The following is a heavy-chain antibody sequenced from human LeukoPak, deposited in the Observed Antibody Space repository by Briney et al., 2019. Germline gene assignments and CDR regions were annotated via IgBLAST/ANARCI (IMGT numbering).Heavy chain of an antibody. CDR2: IRYDGSNK. Sequence: GGSLRLSCAASGFTFSSYGMHWVRQAPGKGLEWVAFIRYDGSNKYYADSVKGRFTISRDNSKNTLYLQMSSLRAEDTAVYYCARDGDTVLTRGYYYYMDVWGKGTTLTVSS. CDR1: GFTFSSYG. CDR3: ARDGDTVLTRGYYYYMDV. D-gene: IGHD4-23*01. J-gene: IGHJ6*03. V-gene: IGHV3-30*02.